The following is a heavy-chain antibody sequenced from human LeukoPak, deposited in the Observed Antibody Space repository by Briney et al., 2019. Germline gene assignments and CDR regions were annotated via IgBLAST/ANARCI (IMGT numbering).Heavy chain of an antibody. CDR1: GGSFSGYY. CDR2: INHSGTT. CDR3: ASAYDSSGYYYLTKYYFDY. D-gene: IGHD3-22*01. V-gene: IGHV4-34*01. Sequence: SETLSLTCAVYGGSFSGYYWSWIRQPPGKGLEWIGEINHSGTTNYNPSLESRVTISVDTSKNQFSLKLSSVTAADTAVYYCASAYDSSGYYYLTKYYFDYWGQGTLVTVSS. J-gene: IGHJ4*02.